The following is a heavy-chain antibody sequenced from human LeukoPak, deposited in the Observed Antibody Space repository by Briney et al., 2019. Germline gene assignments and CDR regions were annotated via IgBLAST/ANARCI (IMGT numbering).Heavy chain of an antibody. Sequence: EASVKVSCKASGGTFSSYAISWVRQAPGQGLEWMGWISAYNGNTNYAQKLQGRVTMTTDTSTSTAYMELRSLRSDDTAVYYCARASYYDSSGYYSMYYFDYWGQGTLVTVSS. CDR2: ISAYNGNT. J-gene: IGHJ4*02. D-gene: IGHD3-22*01. V-gene: IGHV1-18*01. CDR1: GGTFSSYA. CDR3: ARASYYDSSGYYSMYYFDY.